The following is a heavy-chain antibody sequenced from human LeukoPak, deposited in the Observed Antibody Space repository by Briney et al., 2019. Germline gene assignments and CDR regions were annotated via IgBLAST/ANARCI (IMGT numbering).Heavy chain of an antibody. CDR1: GGSLSGYY. D-gene: IGHD6-6*01. CDR3: ARGAGVAARPPLDY. V-gene: IGHV4-34*01. J-gene: IGHJ4*02. Sequence: SETLSLTCAVYGGSLSGYYWSWIRQPPGKGLEWIGEINHSGSTNYNPSLKSRVTISVDTSKNQFSLKLSSVTAADTAVYYCARGAGVAARPPLDYWGQGTLVTVSS. CDR2: INHSGST.